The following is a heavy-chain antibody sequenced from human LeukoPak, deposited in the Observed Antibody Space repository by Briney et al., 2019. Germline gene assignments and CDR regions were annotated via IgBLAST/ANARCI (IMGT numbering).Heavy chain of an antibody. V-gene: IGHV1-46*01. J-gene: IGHJ1*01. CDR2: INPSSGST. CDR1: GYTFTSLY. CDR3: ARDTASVWYSSGWYEYFQH. Sequence: ASVKVSCKASGYTFTSLYIHWVRQAPGQGLEWMGVINPSSGSTSNAQKFQGRVAMTRDTSTSTVYMELSSLRSEDTAVYYCARDTASVWYSSGWYEYFQHWGQGTLVTASS. D-gene: IGHD6-19*01.